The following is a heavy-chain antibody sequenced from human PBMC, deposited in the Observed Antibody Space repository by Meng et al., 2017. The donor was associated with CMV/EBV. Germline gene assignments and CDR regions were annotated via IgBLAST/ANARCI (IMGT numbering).Heavy chain of an antibody. CDR1: GFTFSSYS. CDR3: AGDVYYYDSSGYYIDY. V-gene: IGHV3-21*01. Sequence: GESLKISCAASGFTFSSYSMNWVRQAPGKGLEWVSSISSSSSYIYYADSVKGRFTISRDNAKNSLYLQMNSLRAEDTAVYYCAGDVYYYDSSGYYIDYWGQGTLDTVSS. J-gene: IGHJ4*02. CDR2: ISSSSSYI. D-gene: IGHD3-22*01.